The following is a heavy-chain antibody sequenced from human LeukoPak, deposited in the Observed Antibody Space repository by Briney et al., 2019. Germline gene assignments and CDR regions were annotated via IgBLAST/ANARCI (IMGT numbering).Heavy chain of an antibody. CDR1: GFTFSSYS. D-gene: IGHD3-9*01. J-gene: IGHJ6*02. CDR2: ISSSSCYI. Sequence: GGSLRLSCAASGFTFSSYSMNWVRQAPGKGLEWVSSISSSSCYIYYADSVKGRFTISRDNAKNSLYLQMNSLRAEDTAVYYCARDFLYYDILTGYYIAESHYGMDVWGQGTTVTVSS. V-gene: IGHV3-21*01. CDR3: ARDFLYYDILTGYYIAESHYGMDV.